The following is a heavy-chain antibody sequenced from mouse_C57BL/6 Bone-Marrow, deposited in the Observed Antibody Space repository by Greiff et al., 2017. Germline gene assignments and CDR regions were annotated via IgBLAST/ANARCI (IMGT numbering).Heavy chain of an antibody. D-gene: IGHD1-1*01. CDR2: IWTGGGT. V-gene: IGHV2-9-1*01. J-gene: IGHJ1*03. CDR3: AREFITTVVGGYFDV. Sequence: VQLQQSGPGLVAPSQSLSITCTVSGFSLTSSAISWVRQPPGKGLEWLGVIWTGGGTHYNSALKSRLSISKDNSKSQVFLKMNSLQTDDTARYYCAREFITTVVGGYFDVWGTGTTVTVSS. CDR1: GFSLTSSA.